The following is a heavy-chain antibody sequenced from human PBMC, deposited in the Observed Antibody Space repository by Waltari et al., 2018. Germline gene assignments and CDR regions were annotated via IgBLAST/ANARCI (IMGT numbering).Heavy chain of an antibody. CDR1: GYTFTSYA. J-gene: IGHJ4*02. Sequence: QVQLVQSGAEVKKPGASVKVSCKASGYTFTSYAMHWVRQAPGQRLEWMGWINAGNGNTKDAQKFQGRATITRDTSASTAYMELSRLRSEDTAVYYWAREAAYTVTTGNLGSDYWGQGTLVTVSS. CDR2: INAGNGNT. D-gene: IGHD4-4*01. CDR3: AREAAYTVTTGNLGSDY. V-gene: IGHV1-3*01.